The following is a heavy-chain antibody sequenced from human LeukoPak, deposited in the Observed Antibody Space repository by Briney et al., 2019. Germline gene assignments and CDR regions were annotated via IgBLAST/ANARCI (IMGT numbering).Heavy chain of an antibody. CDR1: GFTFSTYA. Sequence: GGSLTLSCAGSGFTFSTYAMQLVRQAPGKGLEYVSAIRLNRNSTYYANSVKGRFTIYRDNSKNTLYLQMGSLRAEDMAMYYCARRGAAAGTSDYWGQGTLVTVSS. J-gene: IGHJ4*02. CDR3: ARRGAAAGTSDY. CDR2: IRLNRNST. D-gene: IGHD6-13*01. V-gene: IGHV3-64*01.